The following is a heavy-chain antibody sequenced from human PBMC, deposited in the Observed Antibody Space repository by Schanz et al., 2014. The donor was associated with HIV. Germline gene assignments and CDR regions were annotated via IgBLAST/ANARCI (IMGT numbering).Heavy chain of an antibody. V-gene: IGHV4-31*03. J-gene: IGHJ6*02. CDR2: MYYSGST. CDR3: AREGMEQMVNILDV. Sequence: QVQLQESGPGLVKPSQTLSLTCTVAGGSISSGGHYWSWIRQHPAKGLEWIGYMYYSGSTYYNPSLQSRVTISVDTSKNQFSLKLRSVTAADTAVYYCAREGMEQMVNILDVWGQGTRVNVSS. CDR1: GGSISSGGHY. D-gene: IGHD6-13*01.